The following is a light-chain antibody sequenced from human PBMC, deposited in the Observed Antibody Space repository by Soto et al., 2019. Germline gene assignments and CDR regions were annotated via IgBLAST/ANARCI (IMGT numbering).Light chain of an antibody. J-gene: IGLJ2*01. CDR2: DVD. Sequence: QSALTQPRSVSGSPGQSVAISCTGISNYIGPYNYVSWYQQHPGKAPKLIIYDVDKRPSGVLYRFSGSKSGDTASLTISGLQPDDEADYYCCSYADTYVELGGGTKVTVL. CDR3: CSYADTYVE. CDR1: SNYIGPYNY. V-gene: IGLV2-11*01.